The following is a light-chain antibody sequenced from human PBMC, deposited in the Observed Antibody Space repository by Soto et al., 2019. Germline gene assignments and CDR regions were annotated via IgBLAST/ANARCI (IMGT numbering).Light chain of an antibody. Sequence: EIVITQSPATLSASPGERATLSCRASQSVASSLIWYQQKPGQAPRLLIHGASSRATGIPARFSGSGSGTEFTLTISSLQSEDFALYYCQQYNNWPYTFGQGTKVDIK. CDR3: QQYNNWPYT. J-gene: IGKJ2*01. CDR2: GAS. V-gene: IGKV3D-15*01. CDR1: QSVASS.